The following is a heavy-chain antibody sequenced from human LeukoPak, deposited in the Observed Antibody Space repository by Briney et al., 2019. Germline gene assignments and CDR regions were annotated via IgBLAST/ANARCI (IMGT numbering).Heavy chain of an antibody. D-gene: IGHD3-3*01. V-gene: IGHV4-59*12. CDR2: IYYSGST. CDR3: ARGPTDDFWSGRYYYYYGMDV. J-gene: IGHJ6*02. Sequence: SETLSLTCTVSGGSISSYYWSWIRQPPGKGLEWIGYIYYSGSTNYNPSLKSRVTISVDTSKNQFSLKLSSVTAADTAVYYCARGPTDDFWSGRYYYYYGMDVWGQGTTVTVSS. CDR1: GGSISSYY.